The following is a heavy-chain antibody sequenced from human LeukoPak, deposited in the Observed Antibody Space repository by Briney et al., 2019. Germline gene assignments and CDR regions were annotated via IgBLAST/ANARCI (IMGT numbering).Heavy chain of an antibody. V-gene: IGHV1-8*01. D-gene: IGHD3-9*01. J-gene: IGHJ4*02. CDR3: ARITKGYDILTGYYPYYFDY. CDR1: GYTFTSYD. Sequence: ASVKVSCKASGYTFTSYDINWVRQATGQGLEWMGWMNPNSGNTGYAQKFQGRVTMTRNTSISTAYMELSSLRSEDTAVYYCARITKGYDILTGYYPYYFDYWGQGTLVTVSS. CDR2: MNPNSGNT.